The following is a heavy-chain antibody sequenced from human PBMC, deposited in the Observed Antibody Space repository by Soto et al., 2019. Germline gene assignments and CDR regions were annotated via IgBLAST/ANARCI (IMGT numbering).Heavy chain of an antibody. CDR1: GFTFSSSW. CDR3: VTLREGC. V-gene: IGHV3-7*01. Sequence: PGGSLRLSWVASGFTFSSSWMHWVRQAPGKGLEWVANIKQDESQKNYVDSVKGRFTISRDNAKNSLYLQMNSLRAEDTALYYCVTLREGCWGKGTLVTVSS. D-gene: IGHD6-19*01. CDR2: IKQDESQK. J-gene: IGHJ4*02.